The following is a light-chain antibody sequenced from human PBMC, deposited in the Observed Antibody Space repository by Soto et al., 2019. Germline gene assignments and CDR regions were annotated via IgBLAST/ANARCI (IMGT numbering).Light chain of an antibody. V-gene: IGKV2D-29*01. CDR2: ELS. Sequence: DIVMNQTALSLSVTPGQPASISCKSSQSLLHSDGKTYLYWYLQKAGQPPQLLIYELSSRFSGLPERFTGSGSGNDFSLKISRVEAEDVGVYYCMRSIPLPLTFGGGTKVEIK. CDR1: QSLLHSDGKTY. J-gene: IGKJ4*01. CDR3: MRSIPLPLT.